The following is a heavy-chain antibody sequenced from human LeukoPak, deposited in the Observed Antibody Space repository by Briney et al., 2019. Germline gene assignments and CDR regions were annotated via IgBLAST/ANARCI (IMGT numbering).Heavy chain of an antibody. J-gene: IGHJ2*01. CDR3: ARERSWLRYFDWSRWYFDL. CDR2: IYTSGST. V-gene: IGHV4-4*07. D-gene: IGHD3-9*01. Sequence: SSETLSLTCTVSGGSISSYYWSWIRQPAGKGLEWIGRIYTSGSTNYNPSLKSRVTMSVDTSRNQFSLKLSSVTAADTAVYYCARERSWLRYFDWSRWYFDLWGRGTLVTVSS. CDR1: GGSISSYY.